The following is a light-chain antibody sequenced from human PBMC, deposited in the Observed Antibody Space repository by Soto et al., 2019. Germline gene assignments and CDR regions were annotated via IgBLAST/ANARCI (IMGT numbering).Light chain of an antibody. Sequence: EIVMTQYPGTLSVSPGERATLSCRASQSVSVNFAWYQQKPGQAPRLLIYGVSTMATGIPARFSGSESGTEFTLTISSLQSEDFSVYYGQQYNDWPFTFGPGTKVA. CDR3: QQYNDWPFT. V-gene: IGKV3-15*01. CDR1: QSVSVN. J-gene: IGKJ3*01. CDR2: GVS.